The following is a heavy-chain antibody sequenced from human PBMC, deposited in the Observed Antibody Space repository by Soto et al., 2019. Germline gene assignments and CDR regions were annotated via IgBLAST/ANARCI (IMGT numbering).Heavy chain of an antibody. Sequence: QVQLVQSGAEVKKPGSSVKVSCKASGGTFNSYAISWVRQAPGQGLEWMGGIIPIFGTANYAQNFQGRVAITADESTSAAYMQLRSLRSEDTAVYYCALWGFRDGNKPKNNYGMDVWGQGTTVTVSS. CDR1: GGTFNSYA. J-gene: IGHJ6*02. CDR2: IIPIFGTA. D-gene: IGHD3-10*01. V-gene: IGHV1-69*01. CDR3: ALWGFRDGNKPKNNYGMDV.